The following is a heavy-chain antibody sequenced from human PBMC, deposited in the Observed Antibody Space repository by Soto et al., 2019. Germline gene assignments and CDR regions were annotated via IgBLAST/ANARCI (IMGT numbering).Heavy chain of an antibody. V-gene: IGHV6-1*01. J-gene: IGHJ4*02. CDR2: AYYRSRWQY. Sequence: SQTLSLTCAICGDSVSNNGATWNWIRQSPSRGLEWLGRAYYRSRWQYDYATSVRSRITINPGTSKNQFSLQLSSVTPEDTAVYYCARDPPDFNSGFDSWGQGSLVTVSS. CDR3: ARDPPDFNSGFDS. D-gene: IGHD1-26*01. CDR1: GDSVSNNGAT.